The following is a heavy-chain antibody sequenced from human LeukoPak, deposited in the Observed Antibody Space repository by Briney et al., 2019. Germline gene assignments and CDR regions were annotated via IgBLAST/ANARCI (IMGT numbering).Heavy chain of an antibody. CDR2: IYPGDSDT. D-gene: IGHD6-19*01. V-gene: IGHV5-51*01. Sequence: GESLKISCKGSGYSFTSYWIGWVRQMPGKGLEWMGIIYPGDSDTRYSPSFQDQVTISADKSISTAYLQWSSLKASDTAMYYCARHVIAVAAQSYYYYMDVWGKGTTVTVSS. CDR1: GYSFTSYW. CDR3: ARHVIAVAAQSYYYYMDV. J-gene: IGHJ6*03.